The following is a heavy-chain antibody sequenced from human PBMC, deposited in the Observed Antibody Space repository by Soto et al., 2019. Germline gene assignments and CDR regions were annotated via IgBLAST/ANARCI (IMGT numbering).Heavy chain of an antibody. Sequence: SETLSLTCIVSGGSISGTTYYWAWIRQPPGKGLEWIGSVYFDGSTYYNPSLKSRVTISVDTSMDHFSLRLTSVTAADTALYYCARGGISRIYQLPPFDPWGQGTLVTVSS. D-gene: IGHD2-2*01. CDR3: ARGGISRIYQLPPFDP. CDR1: GGSISGTTYY. J-gene: IGHJ5*02. V-gene: IGHV4-39*02. CDR2: VYFDGST.